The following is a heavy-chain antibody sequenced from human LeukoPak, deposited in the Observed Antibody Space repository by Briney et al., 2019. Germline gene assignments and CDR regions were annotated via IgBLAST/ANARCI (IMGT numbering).Heavy chain of an antibody. D-gene: IGHD3-16*02. CDR2: ISSNGGST. CDR1: GFTFSSYA. J-gene: IGHJ4*02. V-gene: IGHV3-64*01. Sequence: GGSLRLSCAASGFTFSSYAMHWVRQAPGKGLEYVSAISSNGGSTYYANSVKGRFTISRDNSKNTLYLQMGSLRAEDTAVYYCAREWRGGVIGPFDYWGQGTLVTVSS. CDR3: AREWRGGVIGPFDY.